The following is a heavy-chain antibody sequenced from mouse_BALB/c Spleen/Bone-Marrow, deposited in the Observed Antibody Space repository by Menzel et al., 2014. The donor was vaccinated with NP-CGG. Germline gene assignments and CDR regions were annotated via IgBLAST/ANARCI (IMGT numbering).Heavy chain of an antibody. CDR3: ARGYPSDY. J-gene: IGHJ2*01. CDR2: IDPSDSYT. Sequence: VQGVESGAELVKPGASVKLSCKASGYTFTSYWMHWVKQRPGQGLEWIGEIDPSDSYTNYNQKFKGKATLTADKSSSTAYMQLSSLASEDSAVYYCARGYPSDYWGQGTTLTVSS. D-gene: IGHD1-2*01. V-gene: IGHV1-69*02. CDR1: GYTFTSYW.